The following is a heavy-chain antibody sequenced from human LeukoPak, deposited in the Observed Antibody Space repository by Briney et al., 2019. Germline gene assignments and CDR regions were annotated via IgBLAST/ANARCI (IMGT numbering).Heavy chain of an antibody. CDR1: GGSLSSYY. CDR3: TRMGGYSGYATH. CDR2: IYSTGSA. D-gene: IGHD5-12*01. V-gene: IGHV4-59*08. J-gene: IGHJ4*02. Sequence: SETLSLTCTVSGGSLSSYYWSWIRQPPGKGLEWIGYIYSTGSANYNPSLKSRVTLSVDTAKNQFSLKLNSVTAADTAVYYCTRMGGYSGYATHWGQGTLVTVSS.